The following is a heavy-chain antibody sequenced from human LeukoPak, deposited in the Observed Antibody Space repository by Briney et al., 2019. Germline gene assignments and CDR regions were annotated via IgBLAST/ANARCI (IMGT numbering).Heavy chain of an antibody. CDR1: GGSISSSSYY. CDR3: ARVIAVARNWFDP. Sequence: SETLSLTCTVSGGSISSSSYYWGWIRQPPGKGLEWIGSIYYSGSTYYNPSLKSRVTISVDTSKNQFSLKLSSVTAADTAVYYCARVIAVARNWFDPWGQGTLVTVSS. J-gene: IGHJ5*02. CDR2: IYYSGST. V-gene: IGHV4-39*01. D-gene: IGHD6-19*01.